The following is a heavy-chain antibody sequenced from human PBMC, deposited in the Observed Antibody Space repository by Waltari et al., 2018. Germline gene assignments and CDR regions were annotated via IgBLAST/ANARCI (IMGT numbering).Heavy chain of an antibody. V-gene: IGHV2-5*02. CDR2: IYWDDDK. CDR3: AHRPRHRAVAGSFDY. D-gene: IGHD6-19*01. J-gene: IGHJ4*02. CDR1: GFLPSTSGVG. Sequence: QITLKESVPTLVKPTQTLTLACTFAGFLPSTSGVGVAWIRQPPGKAMEWLALIYWDDDKRYSPSLKSRLTITKDTSKNQVVLTMTNMDPVDTATYYCAHRPRHRAVAGSFDYWGQGTLVTVSS.